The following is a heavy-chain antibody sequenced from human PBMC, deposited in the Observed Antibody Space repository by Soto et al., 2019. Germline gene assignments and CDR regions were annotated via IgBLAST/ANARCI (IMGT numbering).Heavy chain of an antibody. J-gene: IGHJ4*02. V-gene: IGHV4-34*01. CDR2: INHSGST. CDR1: GGSFSGYY. CDR3: ARAPLMAYSVLMVYATDYFDY. Sequence: QVQLQQWGAGLLKPSETLSLTCAVYGGSFSGYYWSWIRQPPGKGLEWIGEINHSGSTNYNPSLKSRVTISVDTSKNQFSLKLSSVTAADTAVYYCARAPLMAYSVLMVYATDYFDYWGQGTLVTVSS. D-gene: IGHD2-8*01.